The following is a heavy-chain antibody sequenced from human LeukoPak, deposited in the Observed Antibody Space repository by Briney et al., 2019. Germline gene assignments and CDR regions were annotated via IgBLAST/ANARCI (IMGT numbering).Heavy chain of an antibody. CDR3: ARQGHRLTLVDYYGMDV. J-gene: IGHJ6*02. Sequence: SETLSLTCAVYGGSFSGYYWSWIRQPPGKGLEWIGEINHSGSTNYNPSLKSRVTISVDRSKNQFSLKLSSVTAADTAVYYCARQGHRLTLVDYYGMDVWGQGTTVTVSS. CDR1: GGSFSGYY. CDR2: INHSGST. V-gene: IGHV4-34*01. D-gene: IGHD1-26*01.